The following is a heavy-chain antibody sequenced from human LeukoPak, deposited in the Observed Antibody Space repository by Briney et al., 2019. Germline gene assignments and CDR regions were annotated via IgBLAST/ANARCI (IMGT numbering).Heavy chain of an antibody. D-gene: IGHD3-10*01. Sequence: GASVKVSCKASGYTFTSYDINWVRQATGQGLEWMGWMNPNSGNTGYAQKFQGRVTMTRNTSISTVYMELSSVRSEDTAVYYCASGQLWFGELDYWGQGTLVTVSS. CDR2: MNPNSGNT. V-gene: IGHV1-8*01. CDR1: GYTFTSYD. J-gene: IGHJ4*02. CDR3: ASGQLWFGELDY.